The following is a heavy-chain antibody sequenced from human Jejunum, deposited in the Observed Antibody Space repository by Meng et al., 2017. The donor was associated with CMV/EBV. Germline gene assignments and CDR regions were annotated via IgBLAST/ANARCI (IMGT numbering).Heavy chain of an antibody. J-gene: IGHJ4*02. CDR1: VYTFTHYP. D-gene: IGHD5-24*01. CDR2: INAGNGNT. V-gene: IGHV1-3*01. Sequence: VQVGQLGVEVKRPGASVKVSCQASVYTFTHYPIHWVRQAPGQRLEWMGWINAGNGNTRYSQKFQGRVTITRDTSATTAYMELGSLRSEDMAVYYCARDRDGYNTFNYWGQGTLVTVSS. CDR3: ARDRDGYNTFNY.